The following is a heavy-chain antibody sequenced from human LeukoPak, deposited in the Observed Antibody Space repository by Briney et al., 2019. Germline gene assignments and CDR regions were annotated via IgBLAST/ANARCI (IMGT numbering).Heavy chain of an antibody. J-gene: IGHJ4*02. CDR3: AKGSSGYFFDL. CDR2: ISNDGGGT. Sequence: GGSLRLSCAASGFAFSSFSMNWVRQAPGKGLEWVSAISNDGGGTTYADFMKGRFSVSRDNSKNTLFLQMNSLRAEDTALYYCAKGSSGYFFDLWGQGTLVTVSS. CDR1: GFAFSSFS. V-gene: IGHV3-23*01. D-gene: IGHD3-22*01.